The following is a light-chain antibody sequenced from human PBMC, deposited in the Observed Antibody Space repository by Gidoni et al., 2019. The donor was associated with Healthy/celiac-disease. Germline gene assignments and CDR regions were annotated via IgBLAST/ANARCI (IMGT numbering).Light chain of an antibody. CDR3: SSYTSSSTL. Sequence: QSALTQPASVSGSPVQSITLSCTGTSSDVGGYNYVSWYQQHPGKAPKLMIYDVSNRPSGVSNRFSGSKSGNTASLTISGLQAEDEADYYCSSYTSSSTLFGGGTKLTVL. J-gene: IGLJ3*02. CDR1: SSDVGGYNY. V-gene: IGLV2-14*01. CDR2: DVS.